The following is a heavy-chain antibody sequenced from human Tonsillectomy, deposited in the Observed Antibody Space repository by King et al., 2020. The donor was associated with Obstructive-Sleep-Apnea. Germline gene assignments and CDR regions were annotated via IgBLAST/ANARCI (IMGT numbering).Heavy chain of an antibody. CDR2: VHATGNT. Sequence: VQLQESGPGLVKPSETLSLTCDVFRGSISNYYWSWIRQPPGMGLEWIGYVHATGNTDYNPSLKSRVMISVDTTSDQISLKLTSVTTADTAVYYCARGGSGWSVGDSFDIWGQGTGVAVSS. J-gene: IGHJ3*02. V-gene: IGHV4-4*09. CDR3: ARGGSGWSVGDSFDI. CDR1: RGSISNYY. D-gene: IGHD6-19*01.